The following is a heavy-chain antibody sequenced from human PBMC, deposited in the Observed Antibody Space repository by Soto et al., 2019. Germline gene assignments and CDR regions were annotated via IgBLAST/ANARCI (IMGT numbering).Heavy chain of an antibody. J-gene: IGHJ6*02. Sequence: GASVKVSCKVSGYTLTELSMHWVRQAPGKGLEWMGGFDPEDGETIYAQKFQGRVTMTEDTSTDTAYMELSSLRSEDTAVYYCATRAARPSHYYHGMDVWGQGTTVTVSS. CDR2: FDPEDGET. V-gene: IGHV1-24*01. CDR3: ATRAARPSHYYHGMDV. CDR1: GYTLTELS. D-gene: IGHD6-6*01.